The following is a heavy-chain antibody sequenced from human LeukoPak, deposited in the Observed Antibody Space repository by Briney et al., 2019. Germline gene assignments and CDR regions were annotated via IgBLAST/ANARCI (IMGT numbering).Heavy chain of an antibody. D-gene: IGHD2-8*02. CDR1: GFTFSSYG. V-gene: IGHV3-30*18. Sequence: PGRSLRLSCGASGFTFSSYGMHWVRQAPGKGLEWMAVISYDGSTTIYTDSVKGRFTISRDNPKNTVYLQMNSLRAEDTAVYYRVKKLMPGGARSNFDSWGQGTLVTVSS. CDR2: ISYDGSTT. J-gene: IGHJ4*02. CDR3: VKKLMPGGARSNFDS.